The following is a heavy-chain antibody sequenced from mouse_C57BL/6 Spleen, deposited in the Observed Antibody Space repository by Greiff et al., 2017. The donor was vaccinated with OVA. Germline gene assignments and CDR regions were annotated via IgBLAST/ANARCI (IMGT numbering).Heavy chain of an antibody. D-gene: IGHD1-1*01. Sequence: EVQGVESGGGLVKPGGSLKLSCAASGFTFSDYGMHWVRQAPEKGLEWVAYISSGSSTIYYADTVKGRFTLSRDNAKKPLFLQMTSLRSEDTAMYYCARGVTVVAHFDYWGQGTTLTVSS. CDR2: ISSGSSTI. CDR3: ARGVTVVAHFDY. J-gene: IGHJ2*01. CDR1: GFTFSDYG. V-gene: IGHV5-17*01.